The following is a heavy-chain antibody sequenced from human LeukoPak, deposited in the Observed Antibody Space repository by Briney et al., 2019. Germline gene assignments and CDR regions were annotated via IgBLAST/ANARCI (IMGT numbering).Heavy chain of an antibody. V-gene: IGHV3-21*01. J-gene: IGHJ4*02. CDR2: ISSSSSYI. CDR3: ASASMRRSGSYLYFDY. CDR1: GFTFSSYS. D-gene: IGHD1-26*01. Sequence: GGSLRLSCAASGFTFSSYSMNWVRQAPGKGLEWVSYISSSSSYIYYADSVKGRFTISRDNAKNSLYLQMNSLRAEDTAVYYCASASMRRSGSYLYFDYWGQGTLVTVSS.